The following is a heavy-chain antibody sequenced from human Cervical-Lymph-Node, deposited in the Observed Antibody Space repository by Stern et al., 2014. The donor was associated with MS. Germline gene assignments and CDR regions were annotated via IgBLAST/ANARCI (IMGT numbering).Heavy chain of an antibody. V-gene: IGHV5-51*03. CDR3: ARGRSGYSSAMDV. Sequence: EVQLVESGAEVKKPGESLKISCQGSGYSFISYWIAWVRQLPGEGLEWMGIIYPGNSDTRSSPSFQGQVTISADRSINNVYLQWRSLKASDTAIYYCARGRSGYSSAMDVWGQGTTVTVSS. CDR1: GYSFISYW. D-gene: IGHD6-19*01. CDR2: IYPGNSDT. J-gene: IGHJ6*02.